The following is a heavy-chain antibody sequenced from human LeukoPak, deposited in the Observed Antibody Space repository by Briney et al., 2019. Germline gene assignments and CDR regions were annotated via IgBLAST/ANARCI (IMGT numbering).Heavy chain of an antibody. V-gene: IGHV1-2*02. J-gene: IGHJ1*01. CDR1: GYSFTGYY. Sequence: ASVKVSCKASGYSFTGYYMYWVRQAPGQGLEWMGWINPTSGGTNYPQKFQGRVTMTSDTSISTAYMELSRLTSDDTAVYYCAAGFGAAALQHWGQGTLVTASS. CDR3: AAGFGAAALQH. D-gene: IGHD6-13*01. CDR2: INPTSGGT.